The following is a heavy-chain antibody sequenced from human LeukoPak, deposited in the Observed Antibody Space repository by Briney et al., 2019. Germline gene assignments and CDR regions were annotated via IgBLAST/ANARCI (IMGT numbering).Heavy chain of an antibody. CDR1: DFTFSDYG. Sequence: EGSLRLSCAASDFTFSDYGMHWVRQAPGKGLEWVAFIRFDGGNEIYGDSVKGRFTISRDDSKDTLYLQMNSLSAEDTAVYFCAKAGYSTSWYYLDFWGQGTLVTVSS. D-gene: IGHD6-13*01. CDR3: AKAGYSTSWYYLDF. V-gene: IGHV3-30*02. J-gene: IGHJ4*02. CDR2: IRFDGGNE.